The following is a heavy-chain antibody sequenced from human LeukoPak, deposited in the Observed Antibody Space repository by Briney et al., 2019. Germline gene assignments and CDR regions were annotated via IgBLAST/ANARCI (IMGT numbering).Heavy chain of an antibody. CDR1: GYTFTSYA. V-gene: IGHV1-69*06. Sequence: SVKVSCKASGYTFTSYAISWVRQAPGQGLEWMGGIIPIFGTANYAQKFQGRVTITADKSTSTAYMELSSLRSEDTAVYYCARNLGYSSSRPISWFDPWGQGTLVTVSS. J-gene: IGHJ5*02. CDR3: ARNLGYSSSRPISWFDP. CDR2: IIPIFGTA. D-gene: IGHD6-13*01.